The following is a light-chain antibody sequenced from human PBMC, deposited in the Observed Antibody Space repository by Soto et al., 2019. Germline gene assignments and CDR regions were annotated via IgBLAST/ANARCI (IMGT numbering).Light chain of an antibody. J-gene: IGLJ1*01. CDR3: SSYAGRDTVV. Sequence: QSVLTQPPSASGSPGQSVTVSCTGTSSDIGDTHYVSWYQQHPGKAPKLMVYEVSKRPSGVPDRFSGSKSGNTASPTVSGLLAEDEGDYYCSSYAGRDTVVFGSGTKVTVL. CDR1: SSDIGDTHY. V-gene: IGLV2-8*01. CDR2: EVS.